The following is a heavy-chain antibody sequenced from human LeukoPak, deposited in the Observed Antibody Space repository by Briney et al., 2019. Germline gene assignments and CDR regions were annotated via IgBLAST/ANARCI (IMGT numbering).Heavy chain of an antibody. V-gene: IGHV4-4*07. CDR3: ARDSGVFHDYGDYYFDY. D-gene: IGHD4-17*01. CDR2: SYTSGST. CDR1: GGSISSYY. Sequence: SETLSLTRTVSGGSISSYYWSWIRQPAGKGLEWIGRSYTSGSTNYNPSLKSRVTMSVDTSKNQFSLKLSSVTAADTAVYYCARDSGVFHDYGDYYFDYWGQGTLVTVSS. J-gene: IGHJ4*02.